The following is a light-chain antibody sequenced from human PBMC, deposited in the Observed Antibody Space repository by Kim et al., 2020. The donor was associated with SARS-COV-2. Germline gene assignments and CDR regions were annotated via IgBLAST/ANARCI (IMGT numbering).Light chain of an antibody. CDR3: MLRRNWIT. V-gene: IGKV3-11*01. Sequence: SGEPAERATLSCRASQSVSSYLAWYQQNPGQAPRLLIYDASNRASGIPARFSGRGSGTHFPLTISSLQPEHFAVYYCMLRRNWITFGQGTRLEIK. CDR2: DAS. J-gene: IGKJ5*01. CDR1: QSVSSY.